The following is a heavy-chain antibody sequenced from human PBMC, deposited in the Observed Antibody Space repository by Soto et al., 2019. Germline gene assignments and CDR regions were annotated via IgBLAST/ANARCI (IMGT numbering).Heavy chain of an antibody. CDR2: ITDNGGST. CDR3: AKEVYGAARGGMDV. D-gene: IGHD3-10*01. CDR1: GFTFRSAG. J-gene: IGHJ6*02. Sequence: GGSLRLSCAASGFTFRSAGVHWVRQAPGRGLEWVSAITDNGGSTYYADSVKGRCTISRDNSKNTLYLQMNSLRAEDTAVYYCAKEVYGAARGGMDVWGQGTTVTVSS. V-gene: IGHV3-23*01.